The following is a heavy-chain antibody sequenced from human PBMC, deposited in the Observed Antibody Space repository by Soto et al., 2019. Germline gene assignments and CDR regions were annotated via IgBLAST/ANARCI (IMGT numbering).Heavy chain of an antibody. Sequence: PGGSLRLSCSACGFTFSIYAMHLVRQAPGKGLEYVSSISTNGGSTDYADSVKGRFTISRDNSKNTVYLQMSSLRVEDTAVYYCVKAEYYYDSSGYYPFDYWGQGTLVTVSS. CDR1: GFTFSIYA. CDR3: VKAEYYYDSSGYYPFDY. D-gene: IGHD3-22*01. V-gene: IGHV3-64D*06. J-gene: IGHJ4*02. CDR2: ISTNGGST.